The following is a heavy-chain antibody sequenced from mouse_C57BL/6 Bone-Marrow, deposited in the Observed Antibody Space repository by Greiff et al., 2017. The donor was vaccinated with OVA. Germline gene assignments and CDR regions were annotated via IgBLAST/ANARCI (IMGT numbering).Heavy chain of an antibody. CDR3: ARSGKVPFAY. J-gene: IGHJ3*01. CDR1: GFTFTDYY. Sequence: DVMLVESGGGLVQPGGSLSLSCAASGFTFTDYYMSWVRQPPGKALEWLGFIRNKANGYTTEYSASVTGRFTISRDTSPCLLYLHMHALSAEDSATYYGARSGKVPFAYWGQGTLVTVSA. CDR2: IRNKANGYTT. D-gene: IGHD1-3*01. V-gene: IGHV7-3*01.